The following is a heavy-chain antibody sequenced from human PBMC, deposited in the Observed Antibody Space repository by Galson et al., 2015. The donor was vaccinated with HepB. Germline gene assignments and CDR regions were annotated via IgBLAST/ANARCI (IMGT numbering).Heavy chain of an antibody. CDR2: IYSGGTT. V-gene: IGHV3-66*01. CDR3: ARGRSGGYYDY. CDR1: GFTVSTNH. Sequence: LRLSCAASGFTVSTNHMSWVRQAPGKGLEWVSMIYSGGTTSYADSVKGRFTISRDISKNTLYLQLNTLTAEDTAVYYCARGRSGGYYDYWGQGTLVTVSP. J-gene: IGHJ4*02. D-gene: IGHD4-23*01.